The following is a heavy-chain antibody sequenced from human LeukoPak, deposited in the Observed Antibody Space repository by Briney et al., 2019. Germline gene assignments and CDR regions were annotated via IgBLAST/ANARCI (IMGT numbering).Heavy chain of an antibody. D-gene: IGHD3-22*01. CDR3: ARDGYYDSSGYYNYYYYYGMDV. V-gene: IGHV1-8*01. J-gene: IGHJ6*02. CDR1: GYTFTSYN. CDR2: MNPNSGNT. Sequence: GASVKVSCKASGYTFTSYNINWVRQATGQGLEWMGWMNPNSGNTGYAQKLQGRVTMTTDTSTSTAYMELRSLRSDDTAVYYCARDGYYDSSGYYNYYYYYGMDVWGQGTTVTVSS.